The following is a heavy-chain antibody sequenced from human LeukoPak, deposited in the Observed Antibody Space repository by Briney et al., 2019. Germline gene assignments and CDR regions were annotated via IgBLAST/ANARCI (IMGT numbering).Heavy chain of an antibody. V-gene: IGHV3-21*01. CDR2: ISSDPNYI. D-gene: IGHD5-18*01. Sequence: GGSLRLSCAASGFTLSDYSMNRVRQAPGKGLEWVSTISSDPNYIYYGASVRGRFTISRDNAENSLFLQMNSLRAEDTAVYYCARDLRYGVVLETNDRGNYWGQGTLVVVSS. CDR1: GFTLSDYS. J-gene: IGHJ4*02. CDR3: ARDLRYGVVLETNDRGNY.